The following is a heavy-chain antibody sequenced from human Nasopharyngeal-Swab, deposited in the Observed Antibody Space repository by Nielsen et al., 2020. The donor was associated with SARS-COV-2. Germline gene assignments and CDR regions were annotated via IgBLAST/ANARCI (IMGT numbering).Heavy chain of an antibody. V-gene: IGHV3-23*01. J-gene: IGHJ5*02. CDR1: GFTFSTYW. CDR3: AKDSGAGFCDGGSCFPTNH. Sequence: GGSLRLSCATPGFTFSTYWMTWVRQVPGKGLEWVSGMSGTGDNTYYADSVKGRFTISRDSSKNTLYLQMNSLRAEDTAVYYCAKDSGAGFCDGGSCFPTNHWGQGTLVTVSS. CDR2: MSGTGDNT. D-gene: IGHD2-15*01.